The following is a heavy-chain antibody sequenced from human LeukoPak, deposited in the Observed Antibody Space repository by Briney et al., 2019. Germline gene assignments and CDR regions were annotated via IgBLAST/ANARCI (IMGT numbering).Heavy chain of an antibody. CDR1: GGSISSSSYY. D-gene: IGHD3-3*01. CDR3: ARSGITIFGVKPPGGFDP. J-gene: IGHJ5*02. Sequence: SETLSLTCTVSGGSISSSSYYWGWIRQPPGKGLEWIGRIYYSGSTYYNPSLKSRVTISVDTSKNQFSLKLSSVTAADTAVYYCARSGITIFGVKPPGGFDPWGQGTLVTVSS. CDR2: IYYSGST. V-gene: IGHV4-39*01.